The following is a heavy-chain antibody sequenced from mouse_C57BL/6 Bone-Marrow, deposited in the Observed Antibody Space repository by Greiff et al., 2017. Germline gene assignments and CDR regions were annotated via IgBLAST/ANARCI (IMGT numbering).Heavy chain of an antibody. J-gene: IGHJ1*03. V-gene: IGHV1-64*01. CDR2: IHPNSGST. D-gene: IGHD1-1*02. Sequence: QVQLQQPGAELVKPGASVKLSCKVSGYTFTSYWLHWVKPRPGQGLEWIGMIHPNSGSTNYNEKFKSKATLTGDKSSSTAYMQLSSLTSEDSAVYYCAGMGGCYWYFDVWGTGTTVTVSS. CDR1: GYTFTSYW. CDR3: AGMGGCYWYFDV.